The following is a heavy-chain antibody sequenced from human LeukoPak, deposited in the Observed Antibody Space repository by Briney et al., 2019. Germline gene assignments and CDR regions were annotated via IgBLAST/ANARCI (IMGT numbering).Heavy chain of an antibody. V-gene: IGHV3-30*02. CDR3: AKDLAAAGTLGAFDI. D-gene: IGHD6-13*01. J-gene: IGHJ3*02. CDR1: GFSFSNNG. CDR2: IWYDGNRE. Sequence: GGSLRLSCAASGFSFSNNGMHWVRQAPGKGQEWVAVIWYDGNREFYADSVKGRFTISRDNSKNTLYLQMNSLRAEDTAVYYCAKDLAAAGTLGAFDIWGQGTMVTVSS.